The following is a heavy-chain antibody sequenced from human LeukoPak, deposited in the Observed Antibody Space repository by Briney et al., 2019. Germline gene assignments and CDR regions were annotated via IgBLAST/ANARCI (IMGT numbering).Heavy chain of an antibody. CDR3: AKGAPIGYCSSTSSHPDILCGMDV. J-gene: IGHJ6*02. V-gene: IGHV3-23*01. D-gene: IGHD2-2*01. CDR1: GFTFSSYA. CDR2: ISGSGGST. Sequence: GGSLRLSCAASGFTFSSYAMSWVRQAPGKGLEWVSAISGSGGSTYYADSVKGRFTISRDNSKNTLYLQMNSLRAEDTAVYYCAKGAPIGYCSSTSSHPDILCGMDVWGQGTTVTVSS.